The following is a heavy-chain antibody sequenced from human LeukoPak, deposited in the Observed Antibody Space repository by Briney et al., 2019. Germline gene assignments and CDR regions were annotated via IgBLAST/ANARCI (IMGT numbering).Heavy chain of an antibody. V-gene: IGHV4-59*08. CDR2: IYYSGST. D-gene: IGHD3-22*01. Sequence: KPSETLSLTCTVSGGSISSYYWSWIRQPPGKGLEWIGHIYYSGSTNYNPSLKSRVTISVDTSKNQFSLKLNSVTAADTAVYYCARVKGDSSGYVPFDYWGQGTLVAVSS. J-gene: IGHJ4*02. CDR3: ARVKGDSSGYVPFDY. CDR1: GGSISSYY.